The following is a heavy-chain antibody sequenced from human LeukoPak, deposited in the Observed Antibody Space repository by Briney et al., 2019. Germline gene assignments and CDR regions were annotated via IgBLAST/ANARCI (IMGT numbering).Heavy chain of an antibody. J-gene: IGHJ4*02. CDR2: IIPIFDTT. CDR3: ARGGSYFDY. Sequence: SVKVSCKASGGTFSSCAISWVRQAPGQGLEWMGRIIPIFDTTTYAQKFQGRVTITTDESTSTAYKELSSLRSEDTAVYYCARGGSYFDYWGQGTLVTVSS. CDR1: GGTFSSCA. V-gene: IGHV1-69*05. D-gene: IGHD5-12*01.